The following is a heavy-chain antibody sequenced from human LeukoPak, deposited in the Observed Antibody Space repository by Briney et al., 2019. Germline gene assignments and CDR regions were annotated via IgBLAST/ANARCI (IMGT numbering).Heavy chain of an antibody. CDR1: GFTFSNFG. J-gene: IGHJ4*02. D-gene: IGHD2-15*01. Sequence: PGGSLRLSCTASGFTFSNFGVNWVRQAPGKGLEWVANIRPNGSAKYYVDSTKGRFTISRDNAKNSLFLQMDSLRVEDTAVYYCARATVATAGTEWGQGTLVTVSP. CDR3: ARATVATAGTE. V-gene: IGHV3-7*01. CDR2: IRPNGSAK.